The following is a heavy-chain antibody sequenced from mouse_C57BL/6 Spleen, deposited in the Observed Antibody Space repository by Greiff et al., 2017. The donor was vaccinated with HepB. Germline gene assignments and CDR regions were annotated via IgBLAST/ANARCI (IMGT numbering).Heavy chain of an antibody. CDR2: INPSNGGT. V-gene: IGHV1-53*01. Sequence: QVQLQQPGTELVKPGASVKLSCKASGYTFTSYWMHWVKQRPGQGLEWIGNINPSNGGTKYNEKFKSKATLTVDKSSSTAYMQLSSLTSEDSAVYYCARINYYGSTHFDYWGQGTTLTVSS. CDR1: GYTFTSYW. J-gene: IGHJ2*01. D-gene: IGHD1-1*01. CDR3: ARINYYGSTHFDY.